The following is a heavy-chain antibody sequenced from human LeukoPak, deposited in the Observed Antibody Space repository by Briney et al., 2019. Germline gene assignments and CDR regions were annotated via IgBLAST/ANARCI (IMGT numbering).Heavy chain of an antibody. CDR3: ARGSLGGNTPTGDY. CDR2: IYYSGST. V-gene: IGHV4-59*11. CDR1: GGSISSHY. Sequence: SETLSLTCTVSGGSISSHYWSWIRQPPGKGLEWIGYIYYSGSTNYNPSLKSRVTISVDTSKNQFSLKLSSVTAADTAVYYCARGSLGGNTPTGDYWGQGTLVTVSS. D-gene: IGHD4-23*01. J-gene: IGHJ4*02.